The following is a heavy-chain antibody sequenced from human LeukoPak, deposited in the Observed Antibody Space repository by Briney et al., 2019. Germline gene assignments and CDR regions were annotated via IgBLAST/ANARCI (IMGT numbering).Heavy chain of an antibody. J-gene: IGHJ4*02. CDR1: GGTFISYA. CDR2: IIPIFGTA. CDR3: AREITAYMSSSWYGFFDY. Sequence: SVKVSCKASGGTFISYAISWVRQAPGRGLEWMGGIIPIFGTANYAQKFQGRVTITADESTSTAYMELSSLRSEDTAVYYCAREITAYMSSSWYGFFDYWGQGTLVTVSS. D-gene: IGHD6-13*01. V-gene: IGHV1-69*13.